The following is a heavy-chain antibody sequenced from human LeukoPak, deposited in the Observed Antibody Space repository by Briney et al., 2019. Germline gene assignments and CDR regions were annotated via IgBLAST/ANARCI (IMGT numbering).Heavy chain of an antibody. V-gene: IGHV4-38-2*02. CDR2: IYHSGST. D-gene: IGHD2-15*01. Sequence: SETLSLTCTVSGYSISSGYYWGWIRQPPGKGLEWIGSIYHSGSTYYNPSLKSRVTISVDTSKNQFSLKLSSVTAADTAVYYCARDRYNLGYCSGGSCPLDYWGQGTLVTVSS. CDR3: ARDRYNLGYCSGGSCPLDY. CDR1: GYSISSGYY. J-gene: IGHJ4*02.